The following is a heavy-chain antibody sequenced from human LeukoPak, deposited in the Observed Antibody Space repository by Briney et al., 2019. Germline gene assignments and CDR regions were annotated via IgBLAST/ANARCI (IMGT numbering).Heavy chain of an antibody. J-gene: IGHJ4*02. D-gene: IGHD6-13*01. Sequence: GASVKVSCMASGYTFTGYYMHWVRQAPGQGLEWMGWINPNSGGTNYAQKFQGRVTMTRDTSISTAYMELSRLRSDDTAVYYCARGSRIAAVETWDYWGQGTMVTVSS. CDR1: GYTFTGYY. CDR2: INPNSGGT. CDR3: ARGSRIAAVETWDY. V-gene: IGHV1-2*02.